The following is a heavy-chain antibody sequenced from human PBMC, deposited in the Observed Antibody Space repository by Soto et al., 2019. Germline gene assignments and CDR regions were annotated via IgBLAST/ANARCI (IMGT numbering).Heavy chain of an antibody. J-gene: IGHJ6*02. CDR2: ISSTSSTI. V-gene: IGHV3-48*02. CDR3: ANQKIRFSVAGTLYGLGV. D-gene: IGHD6-19*01. CDR1: GFVFSTYS. Sequence: EGQLGESGGNLVRPGGSLRLSCEASGFVFSTYSMNWVRQAPGKGLEWISYISSTSSTIYYEDSVKGRFTIFRDNANNSLFLQMNGLRDDDTAVYYCANQKIRFSVAGTLYGLGVWGQGTTVTVSS.